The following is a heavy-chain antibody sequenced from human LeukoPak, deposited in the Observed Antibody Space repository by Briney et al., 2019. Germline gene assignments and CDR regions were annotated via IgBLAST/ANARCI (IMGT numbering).Heavy chain of an antibody. D-gene: IGHD6-19*01. CDR2: INSDGSNT. CDR3: ARENSGSPDY. CDR1: GFTFSSYW. J-gene: IGHJ4*02. V-gene: IGHV3-74*01. Sequence: GGSLRLSCAASGFTFSSYWFHWVRQAPGKGLVWVSRINSDGSNTIYADSVKGRFTISRDNARNTLSLQMNSLRAEDTAVYYCARENSGSPDYWGRGTLVTVSS.